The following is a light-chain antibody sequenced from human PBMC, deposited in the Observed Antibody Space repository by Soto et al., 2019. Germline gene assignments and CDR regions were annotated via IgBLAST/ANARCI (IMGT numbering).Light chain of an antibody. CDR3: QQYNNWPRT. J-gene: IGKJ1*01. Sequence: EIVMTPSPATLSVSPVERATLSCRASETVSSNLAWYQQKLGQAPRLLIYGASTRATGIPARFSGSGSGTEFTLTISSLQSEDFAVYYCQQYNNWPRTFGQGTKVDIK. V-gene: IGKV3-15*01. CDR1: ETVSSN. CDR2: GAS.